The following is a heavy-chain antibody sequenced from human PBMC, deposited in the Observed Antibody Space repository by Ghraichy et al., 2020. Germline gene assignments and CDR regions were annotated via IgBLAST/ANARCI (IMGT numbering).Heavy chain of an antibody. CDR3: AKLYSSTYYYYYGMDV. V-gene: IGHV3-23*01. CDR1: GFTFSSYA. CDR2: ISGSGGST. D-gene: IGHD6-19*01. Sequence: GGSLRLSCAASGFTFSSYAMSWVRQAPGKGLEWVSAISGSGGSTYYADSVKGRFTISRDNSKNTLYLQMNSLRAEDTAVYYCAKLYSSTYYYYYGMDVWGQGTTVTVSS. J-gene: IGHJ6*02.